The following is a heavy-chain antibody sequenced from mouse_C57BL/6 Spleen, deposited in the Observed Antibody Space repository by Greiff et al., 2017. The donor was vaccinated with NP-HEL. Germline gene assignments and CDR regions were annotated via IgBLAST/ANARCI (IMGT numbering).Heavy chain of an antibody. J-gene: IGHJ1*03. D-gene: IGHD1-1*01. CDR3: TRYYYGSSYRYFDV. V-gene: IGHV1-5*01. Sequence: VQLQQSGTVLARPGASVKMSCKTSGYTFTSYWMHWVKQRPGQGLEWIGAIYPGNSDTSYNQKFKGKAKLTAVTSASTAYMELSSLTNKDSSVYYCTRYYYGSSYRYFDVWGTGTTVTVSS. CDR2: IYPGNSDT. CDR1: GYTFTSYW.